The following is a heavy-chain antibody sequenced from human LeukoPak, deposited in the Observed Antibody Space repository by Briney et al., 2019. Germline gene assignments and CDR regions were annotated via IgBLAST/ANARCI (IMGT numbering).Heavy chain of an antibody. Sequence: PGGSLRLSCAASGFTFSSYAMHWVRQAPGKGLEWVAVISYDGSNKYYADSVKGRFTISRDNSKNTLYLQMNSLRAEDTAVYYCARDPNHCSSTSCYWSSADNWFDPWGQGTLVTVSS. CDR3: ARDPNHCSSTSCYWSSADNWFDP. CDR1: GFTFSSYA. J-gene: IGHJ5*02. CDR2: ISYDGSNK. D-gene: IGHD2-2*01. V-gene: IGHV3-30-3*01.